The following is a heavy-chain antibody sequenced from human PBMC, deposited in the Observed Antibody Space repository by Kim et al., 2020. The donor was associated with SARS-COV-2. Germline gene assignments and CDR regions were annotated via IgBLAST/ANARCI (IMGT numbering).Heavy chain of an antibody. D-gene: IGHD3-10*01. J-gene: IGHJ6*02. V-gene: IGHV3-30*18. CDR3: AKVGVTPRYYYYYGMDV. CDR1: GFTFSSYG. Sequence: GGSLRLSCAASGFTFSSYGMHWVRQAPGKGLEWVAVISYDGSNKYYADSVKGRFTISRDNSKNTLYLQMNSLRAEDTAVYYCAKVGVTPRYYYYYGMDVWGQGTTVTVSS. CDR2: ISYDGSNK.